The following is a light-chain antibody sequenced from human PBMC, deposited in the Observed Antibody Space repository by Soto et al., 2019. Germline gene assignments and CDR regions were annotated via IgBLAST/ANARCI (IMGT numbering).Light chain of an antibody. CDR1: QSVSNNY. J-gene: IGKJ1*01. Sequence: EIVLTQSPGTLSLSPGERATLSCRASQSVSNNYLAWYQQKPGQAPRLLIYGVSTRATGIPDRFSGSGSGTDFTLTISRLDPEDFAVYYCQQYGTSPRTFGQGTKVDI. CDR2: GVS. V-gene: IGKV3-20*01. CDR3: QQYGTSPRT.